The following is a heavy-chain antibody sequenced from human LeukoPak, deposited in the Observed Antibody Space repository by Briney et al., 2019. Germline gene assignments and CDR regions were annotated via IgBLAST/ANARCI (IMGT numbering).Heavy chain of an antibody. CDR1: GSTFSIYG. J-gene: IGHJ4*02. Sequence: GGSLRLSCAISGSTFSIYGLNWVRQAPGKGPEWISYISSSGSTIYYADSVKGRLTISRDNAKNLLPLQMESLRAEDTAVYYCATDPDTTMPWGQGTLVTVSS. D-gene: IGHD5-18*01. CDR2: ISSSGSTI. CDR3: ATDPDTTMP. V-gene: IGHV3-48*01.